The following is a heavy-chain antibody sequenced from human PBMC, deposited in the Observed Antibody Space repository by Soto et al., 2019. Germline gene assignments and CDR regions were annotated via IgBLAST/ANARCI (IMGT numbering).Heavy chain of an antibody. CDR3: ARTLNAWLLGLD. D-gene: IGHD3-22*01. Sequence: ASVKVSCKASGYTFTSYGISWVRKAPGQGLEWMGWISAYNGNTNYAQKFQGRVTMTTDTSTSTAYMELRSLRSDDTAVYYCARTLNAWLLGLDWGQGXLVTVYS. J-gene: IGHJ4*02. V-gene: IGHV1-18*01. CDR2: ISAYNGNT. CDR1: GYTFTSYG.